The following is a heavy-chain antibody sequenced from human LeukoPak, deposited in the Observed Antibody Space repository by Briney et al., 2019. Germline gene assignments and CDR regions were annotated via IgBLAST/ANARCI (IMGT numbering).Heavy chain of an antibody. D-gene: IGHD3-3*01. Sequence: PSETLSLTCTVSGGSISSYYWSWIRQPPGKGLEWIGEINHSGSTNYNPSLKSRVTISVDTSKNQFSLKLSSVTAADTAVYYCARLLLGEGFSDDYWGQGTLVTVSS. CDR2: INHSGST. CDR3: ARLLLGEGFSDDY. CDR1: GGSISSYY. V-gene: IGHV4-34*01. J-gene: IGHJ4*02.